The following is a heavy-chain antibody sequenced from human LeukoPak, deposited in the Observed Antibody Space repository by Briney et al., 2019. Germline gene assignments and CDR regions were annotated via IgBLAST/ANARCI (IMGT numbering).Heavy chain of an antibody. D-gene: IGHD2-21*01. V-gene: IGHV3-53*04. CDR1: GFTVSSNY. CDR3: ARRVVARGTNWFDP. J-gene: IGHJ5*02. CDR2: ICSGGST. Sequence: GGSLRLSCAASGFTVSSNYMSWVRQAPGKGLEWVSVICSGGSTYYADSVKGRFTISRHNSKNTLYLQMNSLRAEDTAVYYCARRVVARGTNWFDPWGQETLVTVSS.